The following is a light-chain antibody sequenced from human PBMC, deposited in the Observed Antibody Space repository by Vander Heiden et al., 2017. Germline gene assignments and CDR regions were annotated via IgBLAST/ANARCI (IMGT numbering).Light chain of an antibody. CDR3: CSYAGSYTWV. CDR1: SRDVGGYDY. Sequence: QSALTQLRSVSGSPGQSVTISCTGTSRDVGGYDYVSWYQQHPGKAPKLMMYDVSKRPSGVPDRFSGSKSGNTASLTISGLQAEDEADYYCCSYAGSYTWVFGGGTKLTVL. V-gene: IGLV2-11*01. CDR2: DVS. J-gene: IGLJ3*02.